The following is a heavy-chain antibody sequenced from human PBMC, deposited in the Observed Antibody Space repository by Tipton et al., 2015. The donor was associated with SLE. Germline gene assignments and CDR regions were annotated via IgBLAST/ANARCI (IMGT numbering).Heavy chain of an antibody. D-gene: IGHD6-19*01. CDR2: ISGSGGST. V-gene: IGHV3-23*01. CDR1: GFTFSSYG. Sequence: SLRLSCAASGFTFSSYGMHWVRQAPGKGLEWVSAISGSGGSTYYADSVKGRFTISRDNSKNTLYLQMNSLRAEDTAVYYCAKGFGDSSGWGFDYWGQGTLVTVSS. CDR3: AKGFGDSSGWGFDY. J-gene: IGHJ4*02.